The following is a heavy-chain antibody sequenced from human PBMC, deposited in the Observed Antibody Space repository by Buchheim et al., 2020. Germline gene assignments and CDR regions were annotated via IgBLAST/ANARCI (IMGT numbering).Heavy chain of an antibody. J-gene: IGHJ6*02. CDR3: TTGEILTSYYYYGMDV. CDR1: GFTFSNAR. Sequence: EVQLVESGGGLVKPGGSLRLSCAASGFTFSNARMNWVRQAPGKGLEWAGRIKSKTDGGTTDYAAPVQGRFTISRDDSNNTLYLQMNSLKTEDTAVYYCTTGEILTSYYYYGMDVWGQGTT. D-gene: IGHD3-10*01. V-gene: IGHV3-15*07. CDR2: IKSKTDGGTT.